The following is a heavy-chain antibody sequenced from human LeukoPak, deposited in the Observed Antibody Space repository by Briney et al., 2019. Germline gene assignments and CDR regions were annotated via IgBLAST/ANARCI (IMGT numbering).Heavy chain of an antibody. Sequence: GASVKVSCKASGYTFTSYTMNWVRQAPGQGLEWMGWINTNTGNPTYAQGFTGRFVYSLDTSVSTAYLQISSLKAEDTAVYYCARDQGPIHLWPLDYWGQGTLVAVSS. CDR2: INTNTGNP. CDR3: ARDQGPIHLWPLDY. J-gene: IGHJ4*02. D-gene: IGHD5-18*01. CDR1: GYTFTSYT. V-gene: IGHV7-4-1*02.